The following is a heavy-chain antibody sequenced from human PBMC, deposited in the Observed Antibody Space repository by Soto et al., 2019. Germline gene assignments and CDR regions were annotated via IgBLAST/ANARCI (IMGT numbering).Heavy chain of an antibody. V-gene: IGHV4-30-4*01. Sequence: SETLSLTCTVSGGSISSGDYYWSWIRQPPGKGLEWIGYIYYSGSTYYNPSLKSRVTISVDTSKNQFSLKLSSVTAADTAVYYCARATGYYYGMDVWGQGTTVTVSS. CDR1: GGSISSGDYY. CDR2: IYYSGST. CDR3: ARATGYYYGMDV. J-gene: IGHJ6*02.